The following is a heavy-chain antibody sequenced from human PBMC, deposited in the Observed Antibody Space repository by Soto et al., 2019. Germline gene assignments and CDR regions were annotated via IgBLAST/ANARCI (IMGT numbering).Heavy chain of an antibody. Sequence: ASVKLSCKACGYTVTGYDIHCVRQATGQGLEWMGWMNPNTDYTANAQKLQGRVTMTTDTSTTTAYMELRSLRSDDTAVYYCARDRPTSSIRARDYYYAMDVWGQGTTVTVSS. J-gene: IGHJ6*02. CDR1: GYTVTGYD. CDR3: ARDRPTSSIRARDYYYAMDV. V-gene: IGHV1-8*01. CDR2: MNPNTDYT. D-gene: IGHD6-6*01.